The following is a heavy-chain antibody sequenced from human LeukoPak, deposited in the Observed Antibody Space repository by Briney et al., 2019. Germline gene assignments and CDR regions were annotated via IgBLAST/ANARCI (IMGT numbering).Heavy chain of an antibody. CDR3: TRDSQGSGIYSVDY. D-gene: IGHD3-10*01. CDR1: GFSFSTYS. V-gene: IGHV3-21*04. J-gene: IGHJ4*02. CDR2: ISSASACT. Sequence: PGGSLRLSCAASGFSFSTYSMNWVRQAPGKGLEWVSSISSASACTYYADSLKGRFTISRDNAKNSLYLQMNSLRAEDTALYYCTRDSQGSGIYSVDYWGQGTLVTVSS.